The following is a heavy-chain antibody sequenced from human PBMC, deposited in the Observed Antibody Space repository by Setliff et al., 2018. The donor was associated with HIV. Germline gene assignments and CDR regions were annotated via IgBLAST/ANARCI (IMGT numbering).Heavy chain of an antibody. D-gene: IGHD6-13*01. V-gene: IGHV4-34*04. CDR2: ITHIGST. CDR3: ARGFGSSWSYDGFDI. CDR1: GETFNGYF. J-gene: IGHJ3*02. Sequence: SETLSLTCAVYGETFNGYFWTWIRQTPGKGLEWIGEITHIGSTTHTPSLRSRASMSVDTSKKQFSLNLSSVTAADTAVYYCARGFGSSWSYDGFDIWGQGTLVTVSS.